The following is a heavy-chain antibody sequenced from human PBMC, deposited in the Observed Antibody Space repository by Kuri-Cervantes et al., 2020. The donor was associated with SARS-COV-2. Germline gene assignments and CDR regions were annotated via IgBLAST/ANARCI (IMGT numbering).Heavy chain of an antibody. V-gene: IGHV1-24*01. J-gene: IGHJ6*02. CDR3: ARDRTEYNSGWFMTYYFYGMDV. D-gene: IGHD6-19*01. Sequence: ASAQVSCKVSGYTLTELSMHWVRQAPGKGLEWMGGFDPEDGETIYAQKFQGRVTMTEDTSTDTAYMELSSLRSEDTAVYYCARDRTEYNSGWFMTYYFYGMDVWGQGTTVTVSS. CDR1: GYTLTELS. CDR2: FDPEDGET.